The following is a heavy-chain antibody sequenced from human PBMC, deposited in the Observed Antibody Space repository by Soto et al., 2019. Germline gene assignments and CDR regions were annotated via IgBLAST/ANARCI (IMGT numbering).Heavy chain of an antibody. CDR3: ARGGLAGGAPRKGIDY. V-gene: IGHV4-59*01. Sequence: SETLSLTCTVSGGSISSYYWSWIRQPPGKGLEWIGYIYYSGSTNYNPSLKSRVTISVDTSKNQFSLKLSSVTAADTAVYYCARGGLAGGAPRKGIDYWGQGTLVTVSS. CDR1: GGSISSYY. CDR2: IYYSGST. D-gene: IGHD3-10*01. J-gene: IGHJ4*02.